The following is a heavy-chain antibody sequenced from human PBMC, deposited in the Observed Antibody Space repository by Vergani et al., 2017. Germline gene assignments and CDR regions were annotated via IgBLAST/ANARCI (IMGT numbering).Heavy chain of an antibody. V-gene: IGHV1-69*13. D-gene: IGHD2-21*02. Sequence: QVHLVQSGAEVKKPGSSVKVSCKASGDTLSDSAISWVRQAPGQGPEWMGRIFPIFRTSNYAQRFQGRVTITADDSASTAYMELSSLRSDDTAVYYCARFAVDCERAEYFQQWGQCTLVTVAS. CDR2: IFPIFRTS. J-gene: IGHJ1*01. CDR1: GDTLSDSA. CDR3: ARFAVDCERAEYFQQ.